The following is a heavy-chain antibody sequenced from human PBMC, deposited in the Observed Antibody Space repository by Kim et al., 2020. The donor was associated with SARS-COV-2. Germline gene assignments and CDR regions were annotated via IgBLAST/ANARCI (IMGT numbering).Heavy chain of an antibody. J-gene: IGHJ3*02. V-gene: IGHV4-39*01. CDR3: ASSGGRTADAFDI. Sequence: YSPSLKSRVTISVDTSKHQFSLKRSSVTAADTAVYYCASSGGRTADAFDIWGQGTMVTVSS.